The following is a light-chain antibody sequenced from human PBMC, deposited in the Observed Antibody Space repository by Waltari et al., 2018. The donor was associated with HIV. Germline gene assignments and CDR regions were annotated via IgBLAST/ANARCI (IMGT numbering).Light chain of an antibody. CDR1: SSDLGVTNS. CDR2: EVS. Sequence: QSALTQPPSASGSPGQSVNISCTGASSDLGVTNSVYCYQQRPGKAPKVIISEVSKRSSGVPNRFSGSTSGNTASLTVSGLQADDEAEYFCSFYGGSNILVFGGGTKLTVL. V-gene: IGLV2-8*01. J-gene: IGLJ2*01. CDR3: SFYGGSNILV.